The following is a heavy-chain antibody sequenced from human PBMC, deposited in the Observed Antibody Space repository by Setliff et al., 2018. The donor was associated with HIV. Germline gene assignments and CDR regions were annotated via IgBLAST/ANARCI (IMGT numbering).Heavy chain of an antibody. D-gene: IGHD1-26*01. CDR2: INVGKGDT. Sequence: ASVMVSCKASGYTFTTYSLHWVRQAPGQSLEWMGWINVGKGDTKYSQDLQGRITITRDTTANTAYMELSSLRSDDTAVYFCARGALLAVFDFDHWGRGTQVTVSS. CDR1: GYTFTTYS. V-gene: IGHV1-3*01. J-gene: IGHJ4*01. CDR3: ARGALLAVFDFDH.